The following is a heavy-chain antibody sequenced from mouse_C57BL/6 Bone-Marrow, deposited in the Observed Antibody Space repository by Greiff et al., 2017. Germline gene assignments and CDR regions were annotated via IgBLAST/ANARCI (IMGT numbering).Heavy chain of an antibody. CDR1: GFTFSDYG. CDR3: ARRAIYGSILYYYAMDY. Sequence: DVKLVESGGGLVKPGGSLKLSCAASGFTFSDYGMHWVRQAPEKGLEWVAYIRSGSSTIYYADTVKGRFTISRDNAKNTLFLQMPSLRSEDTAVYYCARRAIYGSILYYYAMDYWGQGASVTVSS. J-gene: IGHJ4*01. D-gene: IGHD1-1*01. V-gene: IGHV5-17*01. CDR2: IRSGSSTI.